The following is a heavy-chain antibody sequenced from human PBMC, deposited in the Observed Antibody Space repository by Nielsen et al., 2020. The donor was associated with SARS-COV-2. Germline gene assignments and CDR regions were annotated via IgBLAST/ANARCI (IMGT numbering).Heavy chain of an antibody. Sequence: GESLKISCKASGYDFAYHWIGWVRQMPGKGLEWMGFIFPGDSDTKYSPSFQGQVTISVDKSITTAYLQWSSPRASDTAIYYCARNDILTGYSPDYWGQGTLVTVSS. J-gene: IGHJ4*02. CDR1: GYDFAYHW. V-gene: IGHV5-51*01. CDR3: ARNDILTGYSPDY. D-gene: IGHD3-9*01. CDR2: IFPGDSDT.